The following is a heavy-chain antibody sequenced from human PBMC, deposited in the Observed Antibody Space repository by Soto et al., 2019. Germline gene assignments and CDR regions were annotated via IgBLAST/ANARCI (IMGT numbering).Heavy chain of an antibody. CDR1: GGSVSSGSYY. CDR2: IYYSGST. V-gene: IGHV4-61*01. D-gene: IGHD6-19*01. J-gene: IGHJ4*02. CDR3: ARITPFSGSDY. Sequence: SETLSLTCTVSGGSVSSGSYYWSWIRQPPGKGLEWIGYIYYSGSTNYNPSLKSRVTISVDTSKNQFSLKLSSVTAADTAVYYCARITPFSGSDYWGQGTLVTVSS.